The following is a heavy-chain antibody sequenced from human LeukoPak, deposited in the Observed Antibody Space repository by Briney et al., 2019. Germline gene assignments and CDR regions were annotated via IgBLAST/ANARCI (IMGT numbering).Heavy chain of an antibody. V-gene: IGHV3-23*01. CDR2: ISPSGDIT. J-gene: IGHJ4*02. Sequence: GGSLRLSCAASGFPFSNHGMNWVRQAPGKGLEWVSGISPSGDITYYADSVKGRFTISRDNSKNTLYLEVISLTAEDTAVYYCAKDDAWLRFGEWSQGTLVTVSP. D-gene: IGHD3-10*01. CDR3: AKDDAWLRFGE. CDR1: GFPFSNHG.